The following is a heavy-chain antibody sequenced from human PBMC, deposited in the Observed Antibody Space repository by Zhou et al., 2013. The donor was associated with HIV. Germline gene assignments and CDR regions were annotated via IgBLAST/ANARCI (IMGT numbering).Heavy chain of an antibody. Sequence: QVQLVQSGAEVKKPGASVKVSCKASGYTFTDYYIHWVRQAPGQGLEWIGWINTNSGGTKFAQTFQGRVSMTRDTSITTAYMELSSLRSDDTAVYYCTRPLYCSGGSCLNWFDRWGQGTLVTVSS. V-gene: IGHV1-2*02. D-gene: IGHD2-15*01. CDR3: TRPLYCSGGSCLNWFDR. CDR2: INTNSGGT. CDR1: GYTFTDYY. J-gene: IGHJ5*02.